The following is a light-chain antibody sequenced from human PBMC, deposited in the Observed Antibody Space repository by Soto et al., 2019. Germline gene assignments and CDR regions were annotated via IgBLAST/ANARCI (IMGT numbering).Light chain of an antibody. CDR1: SSDVGVYNY. CDR3: CSYAGSYTFV. CDR2: DVS. J-gene: IGLJ1*01. V-gene: IGLV2-11*01. Sequence: QSVLTQPRSVSGSPGQSVTISCTGTSSDVGVYNYDSWYQQYPGKAPKIMIYDVSKRPSGVPDRFSGSKSDNTASLTISGLQAEDEADYYCCSYAGSYTFVFGIGTKVTVL.